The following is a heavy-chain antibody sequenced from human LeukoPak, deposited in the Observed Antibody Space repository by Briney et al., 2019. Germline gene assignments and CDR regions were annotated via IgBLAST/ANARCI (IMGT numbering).Heavy chain of an antibody. V-gene: IGHV1-46*01. CDR1: GYTFTSYY. Sequence: ASVKVSCKASGYTFTSYYMHWVRQAPGQGLEWMGIINPSGGSTSYAQKFQGRVTMTRDMSTSTVYMELSSLRSEDTAVYYCATDLLGYSYGYARDYWGQGTLVTVSS. CDR3: ATDLLGYSYGYARDY. D-gene: IGHD5-18*01. J-gene: IGHJ4*02. CDR2: INPSGGST.